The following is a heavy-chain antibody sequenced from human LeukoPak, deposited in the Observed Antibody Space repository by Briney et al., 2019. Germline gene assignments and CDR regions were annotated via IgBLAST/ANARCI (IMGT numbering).Heavy chain of an antibody. V-gene: IGHV3-33*06. CDR1: GFTFSSSG. CDR3: AKEVPEERALDY. J-gene: IGHJ4*02. Sequence: GRSLRLSCAASGFTFSSSGMHCVRQAPGKGLGWVAVIWYDGSNKYYAASVKGRFTISRDNSKNTLYLQMNSLRAEDTAVYYCAKEVPEERALDYWGQGTLVTVSS. CDR2: IWYDGSNK.